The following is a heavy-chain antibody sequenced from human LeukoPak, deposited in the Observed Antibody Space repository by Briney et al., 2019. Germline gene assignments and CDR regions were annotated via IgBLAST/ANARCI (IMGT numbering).Heavy chain of an antibody. CDR2: INSDGSST. Sequence: GGSLRLSCAASGFTFSSYWMHWVRQAPGKGLVWVSRINSDGSSTSYADSVKGRFTISRDNAKNTLYLQMNSLRAKDTAVYYCARHFSGQQLVRDWGQGTLVTVSS. J-gene: IGHJ4*02. V-gene: IGHV3-74*01. D-gene: IGHD6-13*01. CDR3: ARHFSGQQLVRD. CDR1: GFTFSSYW.